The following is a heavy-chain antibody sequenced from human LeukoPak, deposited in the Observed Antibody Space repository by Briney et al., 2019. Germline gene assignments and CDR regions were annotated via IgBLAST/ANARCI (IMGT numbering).Heavy chain of an antibody. Sequence: ASVKVSCKASGGTFSSYTISWVRQAPGQGLEWMGRIIPILNITDYAQNFQGGVTLTADKSTSTAYMELSTLRSEDTAVYYCAKDGVVVVATSVYYYYYGMDVWGQGTTVTVSS. V-gene: IGHV1-69*02. CDR3: AKDGVVVVATSVYYYYYGMDV. D-gene: IGHD2-2*01. CDR2: IIPILNIT. J-gene: IGHJ6*02. CDR1: GGTFSSYT.